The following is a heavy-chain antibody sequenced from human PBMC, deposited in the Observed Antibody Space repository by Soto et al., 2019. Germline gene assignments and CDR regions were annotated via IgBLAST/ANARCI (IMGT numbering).Heavy chain of an antibody. CDR1: GFTFSSYG. CDR3: AREANTYYDYVWGSYRLDPSAFDI. CDR2: IWYDGSNK. J-gene: IGHJ3*02. Sequence: GGSLRLSCAASGFTFSSYGMHWVRQAPGKGLEWVAVIWYDGSNKYYADSVKGRFTISRDNSKNTLYLQMNSLRAEDTAVYYCAREANTYYDYVWGSYRLDPSAFDIWGQGTMVTVSS. D-gene: IGHD3-16*02. V-gene: IGHV3-33*01.